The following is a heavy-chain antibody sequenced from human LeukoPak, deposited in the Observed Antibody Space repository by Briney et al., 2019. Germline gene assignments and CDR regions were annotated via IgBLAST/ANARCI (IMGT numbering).Heavy chain of an antibody. J-gene: IGHJ4*02. CDR3: ASIVMYSSSWYFGY. Sequence: PGGSLRLSCAASGFTFSNYWMTWVRQAPGKGLEWVANIKQDGSEKYYVDSVKGRFTISRDNAKNSLYLQMNSLRAEDTAVYYCASIVMYSSSWYFGYWGQGILVTVSS. V-gene: IGHV3-7*03. CDR1: GFTFSNYW. CDR2: IKQDGSEK. D-gene: IGHD6-13*01.